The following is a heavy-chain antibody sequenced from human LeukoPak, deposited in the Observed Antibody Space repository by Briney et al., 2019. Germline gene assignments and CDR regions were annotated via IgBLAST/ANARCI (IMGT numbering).Heavy chain of an antibody. CDR3: ARYSGSYYGY. V-gene: IGHV4-59*08. Sequence: SETLSLTCTVSGGSISSYYWSWIRQPPGKGLEWIGHIYYSGSTNYNPSLKSRVTISVDTSKNQFSLKLSSVTAADTAVYYCARYSGSYYGYWGQGTLVTVSS. CDR2: IYYSGST. CDR1: GGSISSYY. J-gene: IGHJ4*02. D-gene: IGHD1-26*01.